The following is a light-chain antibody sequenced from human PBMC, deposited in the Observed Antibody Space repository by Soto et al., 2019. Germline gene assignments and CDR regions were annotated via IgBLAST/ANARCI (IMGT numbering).Light chain of an antibody. V-gene: IGLV2-23*01. CDR2: EGR. J-gene: IGLJ1*01. CDR1: NSGVVNYEY. CDR3: LSYGKV. Sequence: QSVLSQPASVSGSPGQSITISCTGINSGVVNYEYVSWYQQFPDKVPKLIIYEGRERPSGVSDRFSGSKSDNAASLTISALQTEDEAEYFCLSYGKVFGTGTKVTVL.